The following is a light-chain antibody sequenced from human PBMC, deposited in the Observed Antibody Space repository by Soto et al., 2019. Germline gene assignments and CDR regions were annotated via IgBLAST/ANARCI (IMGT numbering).Light chain of an antibody. CDR2: DVS. CDR3: SSYSSRSLHV. CDR1: SSDVGGYNY. J-gene: IGLJ1*01. Sequence: QSVLTQPASVSGSPGQSITISCTGTSSDVGGYNYVSWYQQHPGKAPKLMIYDVSNRPSGVSNRFSGSKSGNTASLTISGLQADDEADYSCSSYSSRSLHVFVPVSMVT. V-gene: IGLV2-14*01.